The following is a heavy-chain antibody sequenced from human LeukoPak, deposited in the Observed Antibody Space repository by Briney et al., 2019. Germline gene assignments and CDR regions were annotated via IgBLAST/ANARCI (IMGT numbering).Heavy chain of an antibody. CDR2: IWYDGSNK. J-gene: IGHJ4*02. V-gene: IGHV3-30*19. Sequence: GGSLRLSCAVSGFTFSSYGMHWVRQAPGKGLEWVAVIWYDGSNKYYADSVKGRFTISRDNSKNTLYLQMNSLRAEDTAVYYCARDWGVHDYGDYWGQGTLVTVSS. D-gene: IGHD3-16*01. CDR3: ARDWGVHDYGDY. CDR1: GFTFSSYG.